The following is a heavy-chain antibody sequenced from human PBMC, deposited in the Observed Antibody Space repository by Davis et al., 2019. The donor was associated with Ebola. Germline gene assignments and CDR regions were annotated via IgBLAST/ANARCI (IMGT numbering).Heavy chain of an antibody. CDR3: AKDLVQSSRWFTPVAWSD. CDR1: EFTFSDYA. Sequence: GGSLRLSCAASEFTFSDYAMNWVRQAPGKGLQWVSAISGSGGNIYYADSVKGRFSISRDNSKNTLYLQMDSLRAEDTAVYYCAKDLVQSSRWFTPVAWSDWGQGTLVTVSS. D-gene: IGHD6-13*01. J-gene: IGHJ4*02. CDR2: ISGSGGNI. V-gene: IGHV3-23*01.